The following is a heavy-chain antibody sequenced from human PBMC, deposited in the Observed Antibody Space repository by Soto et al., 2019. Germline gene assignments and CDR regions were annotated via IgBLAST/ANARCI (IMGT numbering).Heavy chain of an antibody. V-gene: IGHV1-8*01. J-gene: IGHJ6*02. CDR1: GYTFTSYD. Sequence: QVQLVQSGAEVKKPGASVKVSCKASGYTFTSYDINWVRQATGQGLEWMGWMNPNSGNTGYAQKFQGRVTMTRNTYKSTAYRKLSSLRSEDTAVYYCAREMATTQAGYYYGMYVWGQGTTVTVSS. CDR3: AREMATTQAGYYYGMYV. D-gene: IGHD5-12*01. CDR2: MNPNSGNT.